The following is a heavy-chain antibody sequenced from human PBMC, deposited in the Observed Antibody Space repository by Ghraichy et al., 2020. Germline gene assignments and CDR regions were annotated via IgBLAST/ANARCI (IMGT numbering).Heavy chain of an antibody. J-gene: IGHJ4*02. CDR3: AGDSVCSIDYFDF. CDR1: GFTFSSYS. V-gene: IGHV3-21*01. Sequence: GGSLRLSCTGSGFTFSSYSMNWVRQAPGKGLEWVSSISRSGNDIYYADSVKGRFTISRDNAKNSLFLQMNSLRAEDTALYYCAGDSVCSIDYFDFWGQGTLVTVSS. D-gene: IGHD1-26*01. CDR2: ISRSGNDI.